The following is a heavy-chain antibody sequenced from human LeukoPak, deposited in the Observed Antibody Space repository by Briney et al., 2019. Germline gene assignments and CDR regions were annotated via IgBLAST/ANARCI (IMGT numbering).Heavy chain of an antibody. CDR2: INGRGDNT. CDR1: GFTFSSYW. Sequence: GGSLRLSCAASGFTFSSYWMSWVRQAPGKGLEWVSAINGRGDNTYYADFVKGRFTISRDNSKSTVYLQMNSLRTEDTAVYYCAKDRVSPGFNWFDPWGQGTLVTVSS. D-gene: IGHD2/OR15-2a*01. V-gene: IGHV3-23*01. J-gene: IGHJ5*02. CDR3: AKDRVSPGFNWFDP.